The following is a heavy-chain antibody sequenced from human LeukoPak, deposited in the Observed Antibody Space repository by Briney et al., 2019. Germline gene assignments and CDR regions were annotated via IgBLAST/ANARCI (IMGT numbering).Heavy chain of an antibody. CDR1: GFTFSSHS. V-gene: IGHV3-21*01. CDR2: ISSSSIYI. J-gene: IGHJ4*02. Sequence: GGSLRLSCAASGFTFSSHSMSWVRQAPGKGLEWVSSISSSSIYIYYSDSVKGRFTISRDNAKNSLYLQMNSLRAEDTAVYYCARDGYGDYGDYWGQGTLVTVSS. CDR3: ARDGYGDYGDY. D-gene: IGHD4-17*01.